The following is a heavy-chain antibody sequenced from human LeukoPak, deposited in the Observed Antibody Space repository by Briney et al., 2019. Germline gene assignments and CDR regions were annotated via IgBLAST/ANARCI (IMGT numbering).Heavy chain of an antibody. CDR2: IRYDGSNK. D-gene: IGHD2-2*01. V-gene: IGHV3-30*02. J-gene: IGHJ5*02. CDR3: ARTPRYCSSTSCYDDWFDP. Sequence: GGSLRLSCAASGFTFSSYGIHWVRQAPGKGLEWVAFIRYDGSNKYYADSVKGRFTISRDNSENTLFLRMNSLRAEDTAVYYCARTPRYCSSTSCYDDWFDPWGQGTLVTVSS. CDR1: GFTFSSYG.